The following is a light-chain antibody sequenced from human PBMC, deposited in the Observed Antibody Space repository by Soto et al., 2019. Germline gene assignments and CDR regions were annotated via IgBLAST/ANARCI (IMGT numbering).Light chain of an antibody. CDR1: SSDVGAYGY. V-gene: IGLV2-14*01. CDR3: VSFAGGTYV. J-gene: IGLJ1*01. Sequence: QSVLTQPASVSGPPGQSITISCTGTSSDVGAYGYVSWYQQHPGKAPKLMIYEVSNRPSGVSNRFSGSKSGNTASLTVSGLQAEDEADYYCVSFAGGTYVFGTGTKVTVL. CDR2: EVS.